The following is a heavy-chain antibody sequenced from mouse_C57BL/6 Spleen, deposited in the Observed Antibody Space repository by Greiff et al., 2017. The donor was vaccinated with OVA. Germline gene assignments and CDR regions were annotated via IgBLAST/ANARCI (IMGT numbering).Heavy chain of an antibody. CDR1: GYTFTDYE. CDR2: IDPETGGT. CDR3: RGVTYYFDY. D-gene: IGHD2-5*01. J-gene: IGHJ2*01. V-gene: IGHV1-15*01. Sequence: VQRVESGAELVRPGASVTLSCKASGYTFTDYEMHWVKQTPVHGLEWIGAIDPETGGTAYNQKFKGKAILTADKSSSTAYMELRSLTSEDSAVYYCRGVTYYFDYWGQGTTLTVSS.